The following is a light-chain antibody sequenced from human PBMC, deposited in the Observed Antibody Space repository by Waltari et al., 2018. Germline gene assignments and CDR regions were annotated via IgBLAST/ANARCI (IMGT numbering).Light chain of an antibody. CDR2: DAS. CDR3: QQFNSFPLT. V-gene: IGKV1-13*02. J-gene: IGKJ4*01. Sequence: AIQLTQSPSSLSASVGDKVTITCRASQDISSSLAWYQLRPGKAPKFLIYDASILESGVPSRFSGSGSGTDFTLTISSLQPDDFGTYFCQQFNSFPLTFGGGTKVEMK. CDR1: QDISSS.